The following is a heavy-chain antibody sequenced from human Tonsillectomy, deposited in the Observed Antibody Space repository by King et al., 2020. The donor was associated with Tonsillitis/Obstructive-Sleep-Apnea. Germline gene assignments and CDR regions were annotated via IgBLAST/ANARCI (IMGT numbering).Heavy chain of an antibody. J-gene: IGHJ6*03. CDR3: TADRIKALVLGYYYSMDV. V-gene: IGHV3-15*01. D-gene: IGHD6-6*01. Sequence: VQLVESGGGLVKAGGSLRLSCAASGFTFSNAWMSWVRQAPGKGLEWVGRIKSQIDGGTTDYAAPVKGRFTISRDDSKNTLCLQVNSLKTEDTAVYYCTADRIKALVLGYYYSMDVWGKGTTVTVSS. CDR2: IKSQIDGGTT. CDR1: GFTFSNAW.